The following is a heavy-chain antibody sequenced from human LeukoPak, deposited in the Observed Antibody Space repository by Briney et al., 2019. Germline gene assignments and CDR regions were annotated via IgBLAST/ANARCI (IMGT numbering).Heavy chain of an antibody. J-gene: IGHJ4*02. CDR2: VSGYGGTT. V-gene: IGHV3-23*01. CDR3: ARRDCCGWRGYAPLAC. CDR1: GLTFNEYA. D-gene: IGHD2-15*01. Sequence: GGSLRLSCAACGLTFNEYAMRWVGQTPGKGVEGVAGVSGYGGTTNYAHSVKGRFIISRDNSKNTLTLQMNRLRAEDTAIYYCARRDCCGWRGYAPLACWGQGTLVTVSS.